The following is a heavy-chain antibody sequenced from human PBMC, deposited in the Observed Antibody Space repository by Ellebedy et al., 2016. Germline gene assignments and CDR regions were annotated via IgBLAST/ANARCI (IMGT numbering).Heavy chain of an antibody. CDR3: ARDGGGIEGVDDAFDI. Sequence: SETLSLTXAVYGGSFSGYYWSWIRQHPGKGLEWIGYIYYSGSTYYNPSLKSRVTISVDTSKNQFSLKLSSVTAADTAVYYCARDGGGIEGVDDAFDIWGQGTMVTVSS. D-gene: IGHD3-16*01. CDR1: GGSFSGYY. CDR2: IYYSGST. J-gene: IGHJ3*02. V-gene: IGHV4-31*11.